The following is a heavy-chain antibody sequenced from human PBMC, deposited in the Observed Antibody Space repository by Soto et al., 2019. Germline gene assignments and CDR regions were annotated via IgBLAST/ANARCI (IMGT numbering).Heavy chain of an antibody. V-gene: IGHV1-8*01. J-gene: IGHJ3*02. D-gene: IGHD3-10*01. CDR3: ARGINYYASGDDAFDI. CDR2: MNPNSGNT. Sequence: QVQLVQSGAEVKKPGASVKVSCKASGYTFTSYDINWVRQATGQGLEWMGWMNPNSGNTGYAQKFQGRVTMTRNTSISTAYMELSSLRSEATAVYYLARGINYYASGDDAFDIWGQGTMVTVSS. CDR1: GYTFTSYD.